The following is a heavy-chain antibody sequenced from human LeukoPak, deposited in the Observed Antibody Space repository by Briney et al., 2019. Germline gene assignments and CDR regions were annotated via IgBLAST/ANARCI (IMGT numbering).Heavy chain of an antibody. V-gene: IGHV3-48*03. CDR2: ISGSGSSM. D-gene: IGHD3/OR15-3a*01. Sequence: PGGSLRLSCAASGFTFSSYAMHWVRQAPGKGLEWISYISGSGSSMYYADSVKGRFTISRDNAKNSLYLQMNSLRAEDTAVYYCATHDFSGAYYFDYWGQGTLVTVSS. J-gene: IGHJ4*02. CDR1: GFTFSSYA. CDR3: ATHDFSGAYYFDY.